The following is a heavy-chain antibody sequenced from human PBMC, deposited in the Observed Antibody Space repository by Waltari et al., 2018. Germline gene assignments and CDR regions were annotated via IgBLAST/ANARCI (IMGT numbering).Heavy chain of an antibody. D-gene: IGHD3-22*01. J-gene: IGHJ3*02. V-gene: IGHV4-38-2*01. CDR3: ASAMIVVVTSDPDAFDI. CDR1: GYSISSGYY. CDR2: IYHSGST. Sequence: QVQLQESGPGLVKPSETLSLTCAVSGYSISSGYYWGWIRQPPGKGLEWIGSIYHSGSTYNNPSLKSRVTISVDTSKNQFSLKLSSVTAADTAVYYCASAMIVVVTSDPDAFDIWGQGTMVTVSS.